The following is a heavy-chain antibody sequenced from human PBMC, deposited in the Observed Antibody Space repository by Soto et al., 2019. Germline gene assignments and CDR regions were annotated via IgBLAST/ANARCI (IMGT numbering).Heavy chain of an antibody. Sequence: EVQLVESGGGLVKPGGSLRLSCAASGFTFSSYSMNWVRQAPGKGLEWVSSISSSSSYIYYADSVKGRFTISRDNAKNSLYLQMNSLIAKDTAVYYCARGRSSGGDLPTYYYYGMDVWGQGTTVTVSS. J-gene: IGHJ6*02. D-gene: IGHD6-19*01. CDR1: GFTFSSYS. V-gene: IGHV3-21*01. CDR2: ISSSSSYI. CDR3: ARGRSSGGDLPTYYYYGMDV.